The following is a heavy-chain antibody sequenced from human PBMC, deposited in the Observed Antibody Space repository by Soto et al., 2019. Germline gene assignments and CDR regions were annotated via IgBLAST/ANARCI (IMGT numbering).Heavy chain of an antibody. CDR1: GFTFIGSA. Sequence: EVQLVESGGGLVQPGGSLKLSCAASGFTFIGSAMHWVRQASGKGLEWVGRIRSKANSYATAYAASVKGRFTISRDDSKNTAYLQMNSLKTEDTAVYYCTRPGIVVVTAGVAFDIWGQGTMVTVSS. J-gene: IGHJ3*02. V-gene: IGHV3-73*02. CDR2: IRSKANSYAT. D-gene: IGHD2-21*02. CDR3: TRPGIVVVTAGVAFDI.